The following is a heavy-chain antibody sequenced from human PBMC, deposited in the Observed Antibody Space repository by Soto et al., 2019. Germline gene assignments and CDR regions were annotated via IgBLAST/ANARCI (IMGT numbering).Heavy chain of an antibody. D-gene: IGHD5-12*01. V-gene: IGHV3-23*01. CDR3: AKGVATINPGRFDY. Sequence: EVQLLESGGGLVQPGGSLRLSCAASGFTFSSYAMSWVRQAPEKGLERISAISGSGGGTYFADSAKGRFTITRDNSKNKLYLQMNSLRAKDTAVYYCAKGVATINPGRFDYWGQGTLVTVSS. J-gene: IGHJ4*02. CDR2: ISGSGGGT. CDR1: GFTFSSYA.